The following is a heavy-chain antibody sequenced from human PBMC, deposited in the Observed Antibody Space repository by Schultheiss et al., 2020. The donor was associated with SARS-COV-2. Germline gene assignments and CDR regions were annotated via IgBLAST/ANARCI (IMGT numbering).Heavy chain of an antibody. CDR2: IYPGDSDT. CDR3: VRHGIPSSTYLSYYYYGMDV. Sequence: GGSLRLSCKGSGYSFTSYWIGWVRQMPGKGLEWMGIIYPGDSDTRYSPSFQGQVTISADKSISTAYLQWSSLKASDTAMYYCVRHGIPSSTYLSYYYYGMDVWGQGTTVTVSS. CDR1: GYSFTSYW. V-gene: IGHV5-51*01. D-gene: IGHD6-13*01. J-gene: IGHJ6*02.